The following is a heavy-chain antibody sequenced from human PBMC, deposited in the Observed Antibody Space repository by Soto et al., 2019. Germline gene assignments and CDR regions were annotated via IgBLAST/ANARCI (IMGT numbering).Heavy chain of an antibody. J-gene: IGHJ4*02. V-gene: IGHV4-4*02. Sequence: QVQLQESGPGLVKPSGTLSLTCAVSGGSISSSNWWSWVRQPPGKGLEWIGELYHSGNTNNNLFLKRRVTTTVDTAKIRVTLSLSSVTAADTAVYYCARVGLVAGLHVLDWWVEGTLVTVSS. CDR1: GGSISSSNW. CDR3: ARVGLVAGLHVLDW. CDR2: LYHSGNT. D-gene: IGHD2-15*01.